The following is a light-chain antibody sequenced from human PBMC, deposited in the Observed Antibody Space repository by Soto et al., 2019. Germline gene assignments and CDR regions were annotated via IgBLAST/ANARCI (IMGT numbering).Light chain of an antibody. CDR2: AAS. CDR1: QNIGNS. CDR3: HQSFSTPQT. Sequence: DIQMTQSPSSLSASLGDRVTIACRASQNIGNSLNWYQQTPGKAPKLLIYAASSLQTGVPSRFSASRSGTDFTLTISSLQPEDFATYYCHQSFSTPQTFGHGTKVEVK. J-gene: IGKJ1*01. V-gene: IGKV1-39*01.